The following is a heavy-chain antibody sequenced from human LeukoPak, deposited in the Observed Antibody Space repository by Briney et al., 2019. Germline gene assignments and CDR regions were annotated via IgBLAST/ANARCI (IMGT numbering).Heavy chain of an antibody. D-gene: IGHD6-13*01. J-gene: IGHJ4*02. V-gene: IGHV3-9*01. Sequence: GGSLRLSCAASGFTFDDYAMHWVRQAPGKGLEWVSGISWNSGSIGYADSVKGRFTISRDNAKNSLYLQMNSLRAEDRALYYCAKLGYSSSWSWVGGFDYWGQGTLVTVSS. CDR3: AKLGYSSSWSWVGGFDY. CDR2: ISWNSGSI. CDR1: GFTFDDYA.